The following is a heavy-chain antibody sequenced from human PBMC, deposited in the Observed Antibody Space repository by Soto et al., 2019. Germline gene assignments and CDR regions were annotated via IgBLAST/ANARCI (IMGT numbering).Heavy chain of an antibody. CDR1: GFTFSFFS. J-gene: IGHJ4*02. CDR3: ARVSFDSYPDY. V-gene: IGHV3-21*02. CDR2: ISHNSGHM. D-gene: IGHD5-18*01. Sequence: VQLVESGGGLVKPGGSLRLSCTASGFTFSFFSMNWVRQAPGKGLEWVSSISHNSGHMYYADSLKGRFTISRDNAKNSVSLQMTSLRTDDTAVYYCARVSFDSYPDYWGQGSLVTVSS.